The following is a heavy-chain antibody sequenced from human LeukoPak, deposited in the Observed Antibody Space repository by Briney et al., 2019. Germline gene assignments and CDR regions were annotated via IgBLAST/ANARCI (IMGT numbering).Heavy chain of an antibody. Sequence: SETLSLTCTVSGGSISSSLYHWGWIRQSPGKNLEWLGSIYYTGTTHYNPSLKSRVTISPDKSKNLFSLTLTSVTAADTAVYFCARAPLSGTYYTDAFDIWGQGTMVTVSS. CDR2: IYYTGTT. CDR1: GGSISSSLYH. J-gene: IGHJ3*02. V-gene: IGHV4-39*07. D-gene: IGHD1-26*01. CDR3: ARAPLSGTYYTDAFDI.